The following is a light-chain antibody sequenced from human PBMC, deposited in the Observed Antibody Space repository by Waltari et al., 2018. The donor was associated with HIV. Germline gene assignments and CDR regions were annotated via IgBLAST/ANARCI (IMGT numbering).Light chain of an antibody. CDR3: QSYDSTNPCI. CDR1: SGSIASNH. V-gene: IGLV6-57*03. J-gene: IGLJ1*01. Sequence: NFMLTQPHSVSESPGKTVTISCARSSGSIASNHVQWYQQRPGSAPNPVIYEDNQRPSGVPDRFSGSIDSSSNSASLTISELKTEDEADYYCQSYDSTNPCIFGTGTRVTVL. CDR2: EDN.